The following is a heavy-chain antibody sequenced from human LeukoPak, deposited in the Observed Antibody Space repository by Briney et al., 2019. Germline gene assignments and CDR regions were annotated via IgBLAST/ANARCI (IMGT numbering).Heavy chain of an antibody. Sequence: GGSLRLSCAASGFTFSSYAMSWVRQAPGKGLEWVSAISGSGGRTYYADSVKGRFTISRDNSKNTLYLQMNSLRAEDTAVYYCATLEVWGSYRYNSDWGQGTLVTVSS. CDR3: ATLEVWGSYRYNSD. CDR2: ISGSGGRT. V-gene: IGHV3-23*01. CDR1: GFTFSSYA. J-gene: IGHJ4*02. D-gene: IGHD3-16*02.